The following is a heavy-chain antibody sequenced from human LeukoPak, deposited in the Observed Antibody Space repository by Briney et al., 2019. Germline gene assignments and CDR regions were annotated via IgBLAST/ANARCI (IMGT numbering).Heavy chain of an antibody. CDR1: GFTFSSYS. CDR3: ARVNTDGYDYVWGSYAALDY. D-gene: IGHD3-16*01. Sequence: GGSLRLSCAASGFTFSSYSMNWVRQAPGKGLERVSSISSSSSYIYYADSVKGRFTISRDNAKNSLYLQMNSLRAEDTAVYYCARVNTDGYDYVWGSYAALDYWGQGTLVTVSS. V-gene: IGHV3-21*01. J-gene: IGHJ4*02. CDR2: ISSSSSYI.